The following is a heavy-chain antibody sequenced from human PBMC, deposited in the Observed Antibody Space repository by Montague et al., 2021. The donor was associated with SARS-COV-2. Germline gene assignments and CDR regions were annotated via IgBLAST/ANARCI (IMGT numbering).Heavy chain of an antibody. CDR3: ARRGDGVVPSAILWVGPYYSAYYMDV. J-gene: IGHJ6*03. Sequence: SETLSLTCAVHGGSFSTYSWNWIRQPPGKGLEWIGEIHHGGSTNYNPSLKSRVTISADTSKNQFSLKLTSVAAADTAVYYCARRGDGVVPSAILWVGPYYSAYYMDVWGKGTPVTVSS. V-gene: IGHV4-34*01. CDR1: GGSFSTYS. CDR2: IHHGGST. D-gene: IGHD2-2*02.